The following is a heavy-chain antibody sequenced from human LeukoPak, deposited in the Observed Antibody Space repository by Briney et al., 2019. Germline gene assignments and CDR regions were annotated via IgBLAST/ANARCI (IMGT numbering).Heavy chain of an antibody. J-gene: IGHJ4*02. CDR1: GYTFTGYY. V-gene: IGHV1-2*02. Sequence: ASVKVSCKASGYTFTGYYMHWVRQAPGQGLEWMGWINPNSGGTNYAQKFQGRVTMTGDKSISTAYMDLSSLRSDNTAVYYCAGVGAMVLWGQGTLVTVSS. CDR3: AGVGAMVL. CDR2: INPNSGGT. D-gene: IGHD5-18*01.